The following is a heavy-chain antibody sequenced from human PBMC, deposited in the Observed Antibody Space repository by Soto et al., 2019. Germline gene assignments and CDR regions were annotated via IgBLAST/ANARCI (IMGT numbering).Heavy chain of an antibody. D-gene: IGHD3-10*01. CDR2: IYYSGST. CDR1: GGSISSYY. CDR3: ARSPPITMVRGVIMYFDY. Sequence: PSETLSLTCTVSGGSISSYYWSWIRQPPGKGLEWIGYIYYSGSTNYNPSLKSRVTISVDTSKNQFSLKLSSVTAADTAVYYCARSPPITMVRGVIMYFDYWGQGTLVTVSS. J-gene: IGHJ4*02. V-gene: IGHV4-59*01.